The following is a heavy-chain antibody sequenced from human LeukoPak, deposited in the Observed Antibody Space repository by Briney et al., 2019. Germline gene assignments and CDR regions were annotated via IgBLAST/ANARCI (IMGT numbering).Heavy chain of an antibody. V-gene: IGHV3-7*03. CDR3: AKDHSSGWYSAEYFQH. J-gene: IGHJ1*01. CDR2: IIQDGSEK. Sequence: GWSLRLSCAASGFIFSSYWMSWVRQAPGKGLEWVANIIQDGSEKYYVDSVKGRFTISRDNAKNSLYLQMNSLRAEDTAVYYCAKDHSSGWYSAEYFQHWGQGTLVTVSS. CDR1: GFIFSSYW. D-gene: IGHD6-19*01.